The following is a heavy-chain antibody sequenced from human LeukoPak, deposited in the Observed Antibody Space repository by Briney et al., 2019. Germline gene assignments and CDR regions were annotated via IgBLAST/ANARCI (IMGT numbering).Heavy chain of an antibody. V-gene: IGHV3-30*02. CDR2: IRYDGSDK. J-gene: IGHJ3*02. CDR1: GFTFSTYG. CDR3: AKDRDIVALLGGAFDI. Sequence: GGSLRLSCSASGFTFSTYGMHWVRQAPGKGLEWVAFIRYDGSDKYYADSVKGRFTISRDNSKNTVYLQMNSLRAEDTAVYYCAKDRDIVALLGGAFDIWGQGTMVTVSS. D-gene: IGHD5-12*01.